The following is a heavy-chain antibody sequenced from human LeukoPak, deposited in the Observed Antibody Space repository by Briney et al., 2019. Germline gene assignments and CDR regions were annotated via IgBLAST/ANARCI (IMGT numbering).Heavy chain of an antibody. CDR2: IYYSGST. V-gene: IGHV4-39*01. CDR1: GGSISSSSYY. CDR3: ARHLIPLLRYFDWSRPAYYFDY. D-gene: IGHD3-9*01. J-gene: IGHJ4*02. Sequence: SETLSLTCTVSGGSISSSSYYWGWIRQPPGTGLEWIGSIYYSGSTYYNPSLKSRVTISVDTSKNQFSLKLSSVTAADTAVYYCARHLIPLLRYFDWSRPAYYFDYWGQGTLVTVSS.